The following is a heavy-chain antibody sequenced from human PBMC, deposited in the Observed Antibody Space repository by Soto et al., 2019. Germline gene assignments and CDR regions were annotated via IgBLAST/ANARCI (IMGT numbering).Heavy chain of an antibody. CDR3: ARDSLRYSSSWARMDV. CDR2: ISYDGSNK. J-gene: IGHJ6*02. D-gene: IGHD6-13*01. CDR1: GFTFSSYA. V-gene: IGHV3-30-3*01. Sequence: VGSLRLSCAASGFTFSSYAMHWVRQAPGKGLEWVAVISYDGSNKYYADSVKGRFTISRDNSKNTLYLQMNSLRAEDTAVYYCARDSLRYSSSWARMDVWGQGTTVTVSS.